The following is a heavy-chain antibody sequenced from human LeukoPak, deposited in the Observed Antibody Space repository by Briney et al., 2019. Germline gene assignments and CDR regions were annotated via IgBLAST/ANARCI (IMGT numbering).Heavy chain of an antibody. CDR1: GFSLSNFA. Sequence: GGSLRLSCVASGFSLSNFAMSWVRQAPGKGLEWVTAIAVSGNTYYEESVKGRFTISRDNAKNSLYLQMNSLRAEDTAVYYCARVNYDSSGYYRPVDYWGQGTLVTVSS. J-gene: IGHJ4*02. CDR2: IAVSGNT. D-gene: IGHD3-22*01. CDR3: ARVNYDSSGYYRPVDY. V-gene: IGHV3-23*01.